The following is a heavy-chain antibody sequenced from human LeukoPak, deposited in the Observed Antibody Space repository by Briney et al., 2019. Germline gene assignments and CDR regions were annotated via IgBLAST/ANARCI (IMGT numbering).Heavy chain of an antibody. CDR2: IIPIFGTA. CDR1: GYTFTSYG. J-gene: IGHJ3*02. CDR3: ARCGYCSGGSCSFDAFDI. V-gene: IGHV1-69*13. Sequence: SVKVSCKASGYTFTSYGISWVRQAPGQGLEWMGGIIPIFGTANYAQKIQGRVTITADESTSTAYMELSSLRSEDTAVYYCARCGYCSGGSCSFDAFDIWGQGTMVTVSS. D-gene: IGHD2-15*01.